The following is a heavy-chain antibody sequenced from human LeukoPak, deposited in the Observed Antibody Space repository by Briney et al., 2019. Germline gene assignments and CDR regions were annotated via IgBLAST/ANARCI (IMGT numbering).Heavy chain of an antibody. V-gene: IGHV3-7*05. CDR1: GFTFSRYW. Sequence: GRSLRLSCAASGFTFSRYWMSWVSQAAGKGLEWVANIKQDGSEKRYVDSVKDRFTIYRDNAENSVHLQMNSLRAEDTAVYYCVRDTYSSTWRHWYFDLWGRGTLVTVSS. J-gene: IGHJ2*01. D-gene: IGHD6-13*01. CDR2: IKQDGSEK. CDR3: VRDTYSSTWRHWYFDL.